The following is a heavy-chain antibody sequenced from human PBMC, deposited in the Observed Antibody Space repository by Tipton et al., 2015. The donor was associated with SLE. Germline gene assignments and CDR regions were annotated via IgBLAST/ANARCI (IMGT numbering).Heavy chain of an antibody. Sequence: GSLRLSCAASGFTFRTYGMSWIRQAPGRGLEWVSLIYSGGSTYYADSVKGRFTISRDNSKNTLYLQMNSLRAEDTAVYYCAKDASIYSWYSDYWGQGILVTVSS. CDR3: AKDASIYSWYSDY. CDR1: GFTFRTYG. V-gene: IGHV3-23*03. D-gene: IGHD6-13*01. J-gene: IGHJ4*02. CDR2: IYSGGST.